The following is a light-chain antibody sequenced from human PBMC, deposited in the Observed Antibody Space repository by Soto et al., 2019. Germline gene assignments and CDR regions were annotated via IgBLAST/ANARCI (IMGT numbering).Light chain of an antibody. V-gene: IGKV1-6*01. Sequence: AIQMTQFPSSLSASVGDRVTITCRASQDIRSDSGWYQQRPGKAPKLLIYAASSLQSGVPSRFSGSGSGTDFTLTISSLQPEDFATYYCLQDHNYPLTFGGGTEVEIK. J-gene: IGKJ4*01. CDR2: AAS. CDR3: LQDHNYPLT. CDR1: QDIRSD.